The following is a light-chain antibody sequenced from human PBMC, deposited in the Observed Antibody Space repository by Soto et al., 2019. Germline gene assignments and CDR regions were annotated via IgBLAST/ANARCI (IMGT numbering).Light chain of an antibody. CDR3: SSYAGSNHVV. CDR2: EVS. CDR1: SSDVGGYNY. V-gene: IGLV2-8*01. Sequence: QSALTQPPSASGSPGQSVTISCTGTSSDVGGYNYVFWYQHHPGKAPKLMIYEVSQRPSGVPDRFSGSKSGNTASLTVSGLEAEDEVDYYCSSYAGSNHVVFGGGTKVTVL. J-gene: IGLJ2*01.